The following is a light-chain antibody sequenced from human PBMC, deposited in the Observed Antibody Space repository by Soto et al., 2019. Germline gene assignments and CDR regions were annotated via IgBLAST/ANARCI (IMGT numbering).Light chain of an antibody. Sequence: QSALTQPASVSGSPGQSITISCTGTSSDVGAYNYVSWYQKHPGKAPKLKIYEVSNRPSGVSNRFSGSKSGNTASLTISGLQAEDEADYYCCSYTGSSTLVVFGGGTKLTVL. CDR3: CSYTGSSTLVV. CDR2: EVS. V-gene: IGLV2-14*01. J-gene: IGLJ2*01. CDR1: SSDVGAYNY.